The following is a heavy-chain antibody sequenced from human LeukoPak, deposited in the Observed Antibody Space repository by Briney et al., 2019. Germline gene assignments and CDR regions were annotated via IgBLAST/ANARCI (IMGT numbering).Heavy chain of an antibody. CDR3: AKYVSPYGSGSYRGYYFDY. CDR2: ISGSGGST. Sequence: GGSLRLSCAACGFTFRSYAMSWVRQAPGKGLEWVSAISGSGGSTYYADSVKGRFTISRDNSKNTLYLQMNSLRAEDTAVYYCAKYVSPYGSGSYRGYYFDYWGQGTLVTVSS. J-gene: IGHJ4*02. D-gene: IGHD3-10*01. V-gene: IGHV3-23*01. CDR1: GFTFRSYA.